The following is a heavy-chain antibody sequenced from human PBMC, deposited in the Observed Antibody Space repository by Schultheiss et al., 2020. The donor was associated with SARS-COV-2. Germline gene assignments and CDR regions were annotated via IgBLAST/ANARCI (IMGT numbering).Heavy chain of an antibody. CDR3: ATGGGIVATKAWFDP. CDR1: GYKFSDFY. J-gene: IGHJ5*02. CDR2: IDPDNGGT. Sequence: GESLKISCKASGYKFSDFYIHWVRQAPGQGLEWVGWIDPDNGGTKSPQKFQGWVTMTRDTSISTAYMELSSLRSEDTAVYYCATGGGIVATKAWFDPWGQGTLVTVSS. V-gene: IGHV1-2*04. D-gene: IGHD5-12*01.